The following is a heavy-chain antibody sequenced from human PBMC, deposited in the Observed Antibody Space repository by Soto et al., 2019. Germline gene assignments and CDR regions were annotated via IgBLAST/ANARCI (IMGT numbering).Heavy chain of an antibody. J-gene: IGHJ4*02. CDR2: IIPIFGTA. CDR3: ARDDGYSYGYTSLFDY. Sequence: SVKVSCKASGGTFSSYAISWVRQAPGQGLEWMGGIIPIFGTANYAQKFQGRVTITADESTSTAYMELSSLRSEDTAVYYCARDDGYSYGYTSLFDYWGQGTLVTVSS. V-gene: IGHV1-69*13. CDR1: GGTFSSYA. D-gene: IGHD5-18*01.